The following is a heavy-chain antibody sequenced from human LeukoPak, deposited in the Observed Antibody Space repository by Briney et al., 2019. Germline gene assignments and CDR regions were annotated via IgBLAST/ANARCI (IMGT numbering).Heavy chain of an antibody. CDR3: AGEYDFWSGYQHFDY. Sequence: PGGSLRLSCAAAGFTFSSYELNWVRQAPGQGLEWVSYIKSSGSTIYNADSVKGRFTISRDNAKNSLYLQMNRLRAEDTAVYYCAGEYDFWSGYQHFDYWGQGTLVAVSS. D-gene: IGHD3-3*01. CDR1: GFTFSSYE. J-gene: IGHJ4*02. CDR2: IKSSGSTI. V-gene: IGHV3-48*03.